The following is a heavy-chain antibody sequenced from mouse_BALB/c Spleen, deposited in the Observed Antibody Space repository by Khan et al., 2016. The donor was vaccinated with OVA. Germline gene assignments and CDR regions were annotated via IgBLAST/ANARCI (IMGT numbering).Heavy chain of an antibody. CDR3: ARRGLRWDFDY. Sequence: VELVESGAELAKPGASVKMSCKASGYTFINYWILWIKQRPGQGLEWIGYINPSTGYTEYNQNFKDKATLTADKSSSTAYMQLSSLTSEDSTVYYGARRGLRWDFDYWSQGTTLTVSS. V-gene: IGHV1-7*01. J-gene: IGHJ2*01. CDR1: GYTFINYW. CDR2: INPSTGYT. D-gene: IGHD1-1*01.